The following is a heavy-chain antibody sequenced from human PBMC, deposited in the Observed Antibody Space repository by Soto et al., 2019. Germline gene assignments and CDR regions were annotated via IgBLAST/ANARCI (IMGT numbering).Heavy chain of an antibody. Sequence: GGSLSLSCAASGFTFSSYAMRWVRQAPGKGLEWVSDISGSGGSTYYADSVKGRFTISRDNSKNTLYLQMNSLRAEDTAVYYCSIPVPSYDSSGYYYGDAYDYWGQGTVVTVSS. CDR3: SIPVPSYDSSGYYYGDAYDY. J-gene: IGHJ4*02. CDR1: GFTFSSYA. V-gene: IGHV3-23*01. D-gene: IGHD3-22*01. CDR2: ISGSGGST.